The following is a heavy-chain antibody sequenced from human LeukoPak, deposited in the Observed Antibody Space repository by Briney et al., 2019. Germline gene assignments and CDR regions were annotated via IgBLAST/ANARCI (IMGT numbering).Heavy chain of an antibody. V-gene: IGHV3-15*01. CDR1: GFTFNNAW. J-gene: IGHJ4*02. CDR3: ATNSGYSSGWWEDY. Sequence: GGSLRLSCAASGFTFNNAWMSWVRQAPGEGLEWVGHIKSKTDGGTTDYAAPLKGRLTISRDDSKNTLYLQMNSLRAEDTAVYYCATNSGYSSGWWEDYWGQGTLVTVSS. CDR2: IKSKTDGGTT. D-gene: IGHD6-19*01.